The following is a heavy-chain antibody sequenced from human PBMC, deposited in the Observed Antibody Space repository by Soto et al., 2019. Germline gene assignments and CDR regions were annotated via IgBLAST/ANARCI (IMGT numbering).Heavy chain of an antibody. CDR1: GYTFTSYG. Sequence: QVQLVQSGAEVKKPGASVKVSCKASGYTFTSYGISWVRQAPGQGLEWMGWISAYNGNTNYAQKLQGRVTMTKDTSTSTAYVGVRSLRSDDTAVYYCAGPGGSGSYYGGGAFDIWGQGTMVTVSS. J-gene: IGHJ3*02. V-gene: IGHV1-18*01. CDR2: ISAYNGNT. D-gene: IGHD1-26*01. CDR3: AGPGGSGSYYGGGAFDI.